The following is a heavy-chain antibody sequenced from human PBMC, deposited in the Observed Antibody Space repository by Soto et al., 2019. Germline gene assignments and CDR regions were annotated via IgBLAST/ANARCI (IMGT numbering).Heavy chain of an antibody. V-gene: IGHV1-3*01. J-gene: IGHJ5*02. CDR2: INPATGDT. CDR3: ARAAGRSKLLPYFFYP. CDR1: GYAFTTSA. Sequence: QIHLVQSGAEVRKPGASVRISCQASGYAFTTSAIHWVRQAPGQSLEWRGWINPATGDTKYSQNVRGRVTFALDTSATTAYMDLTSLASHDTAVYFCARAAGRSKLLPYFFYPWGQGTLVTVYS. D-gene: IGHD6-13*01.